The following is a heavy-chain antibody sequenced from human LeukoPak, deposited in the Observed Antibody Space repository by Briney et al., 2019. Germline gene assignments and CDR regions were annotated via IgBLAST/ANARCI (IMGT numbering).Heavy chain of an antibody. CDR1: GGTFRTFT. J-gene: IGHJ6*03. CDR3: GISGNYYYDYMDV. D-gene: IGHD2-21*01. Sequence: ASVKLSCNASGGTFRTFTISWVRQAPGQGLEWMGGIIPIFGIPDSAHKFQGRLTITADESTTTDYMELSSLRSDDTAIYYCGISGNYYYDYMDVWGKGTPVTISS. V-gene: IGHV1-69*01. CDR2: IIPIFGIP.